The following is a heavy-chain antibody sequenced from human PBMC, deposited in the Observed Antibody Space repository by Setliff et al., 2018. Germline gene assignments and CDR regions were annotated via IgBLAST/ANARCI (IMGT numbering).Heavy chain of an antibody. V-gene: IGHV3-48*01. Sequence: LRLSCAASGFTFSSYSMSWIRQAPGKGLEWVSYISSSGSTIYYADSVRGRFTISRDNSKSTLYLQMNSLRAEDTALYYCAKVLGGYSYGFCDYWGQGTLVTVSS. CDR3: AKVLGGYSYGFCDY. CDR1: GFTFSSYS. J-gene: IGHJ4*02. CDR2: ISSSGSTI. D-gene: IGHD5-18*01.